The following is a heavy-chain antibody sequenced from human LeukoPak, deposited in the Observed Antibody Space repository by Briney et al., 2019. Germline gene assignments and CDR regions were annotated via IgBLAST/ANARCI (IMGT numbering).Heavy chain of an antibody. CDR1: GFTFSSYA. Sequence: PGGSLRLSCAASGFTFSSYAMSWVRQAPGKGLEWVSAISGSGGSTYYADSVKGRFTISRDNSKNTLYLQMNSLRAEDTAVYHCARGAQYSSSWFFDYWGQGTLVTVSS. CDR2: ISGSGGST. D-gene: IGHD6-13*01. V-gene: IGHV3-23*01. J-gene: IGHJ4*02. CDR3: ARGAQYSSSWFFDY.